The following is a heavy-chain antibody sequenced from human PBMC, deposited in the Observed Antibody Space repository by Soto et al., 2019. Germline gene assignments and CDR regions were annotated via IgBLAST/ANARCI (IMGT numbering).Heavy chain of an antibody. J-gene: IGHJ6*02. V-gene: IGHV3-30-3*01. CDR2: ISYDGSNK. D-gene: IGHD6-25*01. Sequence: QVQLVESGGGVVQPGRSLRLSCAASGFTFSSYAMHWVRQAPGKGLEWVAVISYDGSNKYYADSVKGRVTISRDNSKNTLYLQMNSLRAEDTAVYYCAKDRRPNYYYGMDVWGQGTTVTVSS. CDR1: GFTFSSYA. CDR3: AKDRRPNYYYGMDV.